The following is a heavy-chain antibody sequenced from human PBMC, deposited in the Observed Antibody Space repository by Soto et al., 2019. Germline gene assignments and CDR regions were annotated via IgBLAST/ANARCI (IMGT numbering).Heavy chain of an antibody. CDR1: GFAFSNYW. V-gene: IGHV3-7*01. D-gene: IGHD3-3*01. Sequence: EVQLVESGGGLVQPGGSLRLSCAASGFAFSNYWMSWLRQAPGKGLEWVANINQDGNEKYYVASMKGRFTVSRDNAKKSLYLQMNSLRAEDTAVYYCASAPFGVVLVSQWFDPWGQGTLVTVSS. CDR3: ASAPFGVVLVSQWFDP. CDR2: INQDGNEK. J-gene: IGHJ5*02.